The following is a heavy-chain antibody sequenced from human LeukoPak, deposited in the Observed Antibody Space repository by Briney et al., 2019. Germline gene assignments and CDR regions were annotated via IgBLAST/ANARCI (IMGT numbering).Heavy chain of an antibody. D-gene: IGHD1-26*01. CDR3: ARSGGSNQPYDY. CDR2: INTDGSST. J-gene: IGHJ4*02. Sequence: GGSLRLSCAASGFTFSIYCMHWVRQAPGKGLIWISRINTDGSSTTYADSVKGRFTVSRDNAKNTLYLQMNSLRAEDTAVYFCARSGGSNQPYDYWGQGILVTVSS. V-gene: IGHV3-74*01. CDR1: GFTFSIYC.